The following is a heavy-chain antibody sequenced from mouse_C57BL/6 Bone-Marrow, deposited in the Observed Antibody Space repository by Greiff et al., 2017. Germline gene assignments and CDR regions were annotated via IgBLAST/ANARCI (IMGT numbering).Heavy chain of an antibody. V-gene: IGHV1-22*01. CDR3: ARVVTTGGY. CDR1: GYTFTDYN. J-gene: IGHJ2*01. CDR2: INPNNGGT. Sequence: EVQLQQSGPELVKPGASVKMSCKASGYTFTDYNMHWVKQSHGKSLEWIGYINPNNGGTSYNQKFKGKATLTVNKSSSTAYMELLSLTSEESAVYYCARVVTTGGYWGQGTTLTVSS. D-gene: IGHD1-1*01.